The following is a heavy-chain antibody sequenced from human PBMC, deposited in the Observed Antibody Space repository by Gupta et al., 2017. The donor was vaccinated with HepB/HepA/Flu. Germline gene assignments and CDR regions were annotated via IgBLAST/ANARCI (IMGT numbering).Heavy chain of an antibody. J-gene: IGHJ6*02. V-gene: IGHV3-20*04. CDR3: ARGYNDIKAFYYGMDV. D-gene: IGHD3-10*01. CDR2: ITYNGGST. Sequence: EVQLMESGGRVIRPGGSLRLSRAASGFTFGDHVISWVRHAPGKGLEWVSGITYNGGSTAYADSVKGRFTISRDNAENSLYLQMDSLRAEDTALYFCARGYNDIKAFYYGMDVWGQGTTVTVSS. CDR1: GFTFGDHV.